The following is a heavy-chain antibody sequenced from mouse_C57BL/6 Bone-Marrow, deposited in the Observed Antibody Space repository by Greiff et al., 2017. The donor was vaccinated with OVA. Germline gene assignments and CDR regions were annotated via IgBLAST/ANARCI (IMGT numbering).Heavy chain of an antibody. D-gene: IGHD2-2*01. J-gene: IGHJ3*01. CDR1: GFTFSSYA. Sequence: DVKLVESGGGLVKPGGSLKLSCAASGFTFSSYAMSWVRQTPEKRLEWVATISDGGSYTYYPDNVKGRFTISRDNAKNNLYLQMSHLKSEDTAMYYCARDMVTTAGWFGYWGQGTLVTVSA. V-gene: IGHV5-4*01. CDR3: ARDMVTTAGWFGY. CDR2: ISDGGSYT.